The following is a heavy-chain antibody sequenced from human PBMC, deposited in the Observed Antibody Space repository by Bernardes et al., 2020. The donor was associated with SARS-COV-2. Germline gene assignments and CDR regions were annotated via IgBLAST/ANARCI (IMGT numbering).Heavy chain of an antibody. J-gene: IGHJ6*02. CDR3: AGTMVRGVIGYYGMDV. Sequence: GGSLRLSCAASGFTVSSNYMSWVRQAPGKGLEWVSVIYSGGSTYYADSVKGRFTISRDNSKNTLYLQMNSLRAEDTAVYYCAGTMVRGVIGYYGMDVWGQGTTVTVSS. D-gene: IGHD3-10*01. CDR1: GFTVSSNY. V-gene: IGHV3-53*01. CDR2: IYSGGST.